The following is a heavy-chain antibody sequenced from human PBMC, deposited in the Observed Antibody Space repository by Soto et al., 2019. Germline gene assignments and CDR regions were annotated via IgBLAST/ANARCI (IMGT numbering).Heavy chain of an antibody. D-gene: IGHD5-18*01. CDR2: INHSGST. CDR3: ARLAPSGYSYGYIPSYYYYGMDV. CDR1: GGSFSGYY. Sequence: PSETLSLTCAVYGGSFSGYYWSWIRQPPGKGLEWIGEINHSGSTNYNPSLKSRVTISVDTSKNQFSLKLSSVTAADTAVYYCARLAPSGYSYGYIPSYYYYGMDVWGQGTTVTVSS. J-gene: IGHJ6*02. V-gene: IGHV4-34*01.